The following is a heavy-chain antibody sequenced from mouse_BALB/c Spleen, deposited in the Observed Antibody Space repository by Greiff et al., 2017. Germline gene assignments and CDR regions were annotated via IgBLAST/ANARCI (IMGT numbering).Heavy chain of an antibody. CDR1: GYTFTDYA. CDR2: ISTYYGDA. J-gene: IGHJ4*01. Sequence: QVQLKESGAELVRPGVSVKISCKGSGYTFTDYAMHWVKQSHAKSLEWIGVISTYYGDASYNQKFKGKATMTVDKSSSTAYMELARLTSEDSAIYYCAREDYGYHAMDYWGQGTSVTVSS. D-gene: IGHD1-2*01. CDR3: AREDYGYHAMDY. V-gene: IGHV1S137*01.